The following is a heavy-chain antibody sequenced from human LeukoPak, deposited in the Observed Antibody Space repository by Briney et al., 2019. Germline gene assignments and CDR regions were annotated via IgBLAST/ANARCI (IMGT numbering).Heavy chain of an antibody. J-gene: IGHJ6*04. V-gene: IGHV3-7*01. D-gene: IGHD3-10*02. Sequence: GGSLRLSCVASGFTFSSYWMSWVRQAPGKGLEWVANINQDGSAENYVDSGKGRFTISRDNSKNSLYLQMNSLRAEDTAVYYCAELGITMIGGVWGKGTTVTISS. CDR1: GFTFSSYW. CDR3: AELGITMIGGV. CDR2: INQDGSAE.